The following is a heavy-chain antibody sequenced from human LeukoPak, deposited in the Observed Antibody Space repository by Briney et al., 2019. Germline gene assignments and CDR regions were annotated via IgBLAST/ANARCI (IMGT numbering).Heavy chain of an antibody. CDR2: ISSSSSYI. CDR3: VRDDRGVGATNY. V-gene: IGHV3-21*01. Sequence: GGSLRLSCAASGFTFSSYSMNWVLQAPGKGLEWVPSISSSSSYIYYADSVKGRFTISRDNAKNSLYLQMNSLRAEDTAVYYCVRDDRGVGATNYWGQGTLVTVSS. D-gene: IGHD1-26*01. J-gene: IGHJ4*02. CDR1: GFTFSSYS.